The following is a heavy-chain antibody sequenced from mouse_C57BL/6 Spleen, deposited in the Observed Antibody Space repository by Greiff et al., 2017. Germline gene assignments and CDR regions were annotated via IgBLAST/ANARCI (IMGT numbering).Heavy chain of an antibody. CDR1: GYSFTDYN. Sequence: EVHLVASGPELVKPGASVKISCKASGYSFTDYNMNWVKQSNGKSLEWIGVINPNYGTTSYNQKFKGKATLTVDQSSSTAYMQLNSLTSEDSAVYYCARGGYGSSEGFAYWGQGTLVTVSA. CDR2: INPNYGTT. CDR3: ARGGYGSSEGFAY. V-gene: IGHV1-39*01. D-gene: IGHD1-1*01. J-gene: IGHJ3*01.